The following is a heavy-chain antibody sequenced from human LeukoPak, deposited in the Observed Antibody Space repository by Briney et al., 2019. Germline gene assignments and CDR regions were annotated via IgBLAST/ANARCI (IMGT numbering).Heavy chain of an antibody. J-gene: IGHJ4*02. Sequence: GGSLRLSCPTSGFTFISFAMSWVRQAPGKGLEWVSCISGSGDTTHYADSVKGRFTISRDKSKNTLYLQMNSLRAEDTAVYYCASHYYDFWSGYYSPPDYWGQGTLVTVSS. CDR3: ASHYYDFWSGYYSPPDY. D-gene: IGHD3-3*01. V-gene: IGHV3-23*01. CDR2: ISGSGDTT. CDR1: GFTFISFA.